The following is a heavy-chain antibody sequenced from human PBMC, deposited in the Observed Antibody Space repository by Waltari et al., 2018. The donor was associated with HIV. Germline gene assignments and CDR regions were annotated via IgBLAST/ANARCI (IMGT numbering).Heavy chain of an antibody. V-gene: IGHV4-30-4*01. CDR1: GGPISSGDYH. J-gene: IGHJ6*02. Sequence: QVQLQESGPGLVKPSQTRSLTCTVSGGPISSGDYHWSWIRQSPGKGLEWIEHIYYSGSTYYNPSLKSRVTISVDTSKNQFSLKLSSVTAADTAVYYCAKDPLGFGYYGMNVWGQGTTVTVSS. CDR2: IYYSGST. CDR3: AKDPLGFGYYGMNV. D-gene: IGHD3-10*01.